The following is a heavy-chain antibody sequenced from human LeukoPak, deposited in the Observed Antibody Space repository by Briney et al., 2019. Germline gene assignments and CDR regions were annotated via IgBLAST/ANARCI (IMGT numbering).Heavy chain of an antibody. CDR1: GGSMSSYY. CDR2: IYYSGST. V-gene: IGHV4-59*01. CDR3: ARGPVGGATYYDGDAFDI. Sequence: SETLSLICTVSGGSMSSYYWSWIRQSPGKGLEWIGYIYYSGSTNYNPSLKSRVTISVDTSKNQFSLKLSSVTAVDTAVYYCARGPVGGATYYDGDAFDIWGQGTMVTVSS. D-gene: IGHD1-26*01. J-gene: IGHJ3*02.